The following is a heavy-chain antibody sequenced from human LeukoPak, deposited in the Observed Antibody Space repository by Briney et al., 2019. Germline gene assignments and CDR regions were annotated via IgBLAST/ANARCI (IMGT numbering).Heavy chain of an antibody. Sequence: PGGSLRLSCAASGFTFSNYGMHWVRQTPVKGLEWVAFIRPDGSNKYYTDSVKGRFTISRDNSKNTLFLQMNSLRAEDTAVYYCAKARRDCVNGVCHSSGRLEWFDLWGQGTLVTVSS. V-gene: IGHV3-30*02. CDR3: AKARRDCVNGVCHSSGRLEWFDL. D-gene: IGHD2-8*01. CDR1: GFTFSNYG. J-gene: IGHJ5*02. CDR2: IRPDGSNK.